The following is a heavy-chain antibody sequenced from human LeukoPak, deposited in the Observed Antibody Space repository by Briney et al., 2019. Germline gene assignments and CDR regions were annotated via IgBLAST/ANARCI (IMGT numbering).Heavy chain of an antibody. J-gene: IGHJ6*02. CDR2: ISYDGSNK. Sequence: PGGSLRLSCAASGFTFSSYAMHWVRQAPGKGLEWVAVISYDGSNKYYADSVKGRFTISRDNSKNTLYLQMNSLRAEDTAVYYCAREDYSPSGMDVWGQGTTVTVSS. CDR3: AREDYSPSGMDV. CDR1: GFTFSSYA. V-gene: IGHV3-30*04. D-gene: IGHD4-11*01.